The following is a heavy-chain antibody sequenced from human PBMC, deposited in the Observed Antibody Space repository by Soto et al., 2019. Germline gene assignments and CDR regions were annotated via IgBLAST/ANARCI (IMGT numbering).Heavy chain of an antibody. CDR1: GFTFSSYS. CDR2: ISSSSSYI. V-gene: IGHV3-21*01. Sequence: GGSLRLSCAASGFTFSSYSMNWVRQAPGKGLEWVSSISSSSSYIYYADSVKGRFTISRDNAKNSLYLQMNSLRAEDTAVYYCARDPGKQLVHSWFDPWGQGTLVTVSS. D-gene: IGHD6-13*01. J-gene: IGHJ5*02. CDR3: ARDPGKQLVHSWFDP.